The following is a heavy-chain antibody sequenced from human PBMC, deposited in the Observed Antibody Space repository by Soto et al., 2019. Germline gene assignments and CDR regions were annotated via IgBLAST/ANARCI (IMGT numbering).Heavy chain of an antibody. CDR1: GFSFSTNW. Sequence: EVQLVESGGVLVQPGGSLRLSCAASGFSFSTNWMHWVRQAPGKGLVWVSRLSSDGSRANYADSVKGRFTISRDNAKNTLYLQMNSLTAEDTAIYLCARGPTGWYGFDYWGQGTLVTVSS. CDR3: ARGPTGWYGFDY. D-gene: IGHD6-19*01. J-gene: IGHJ4*02. CDR2: LSSDGSRA. V-gene: IGHV3-74*01.